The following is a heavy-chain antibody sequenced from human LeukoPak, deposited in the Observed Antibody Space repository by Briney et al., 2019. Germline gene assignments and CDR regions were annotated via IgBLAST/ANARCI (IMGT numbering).Heavy chain of an antibody. J-gene: IGHJ4*02. V-gene: IGHV1-2*02. Sequence: ASVKVSCKASGYTFTGYYMHWVRRAPGQGLEWMGWINPNSGGTNYAQKFQGRVTMTRDTSISTAYMELSRLRSDDTAVYYCARVGYCSSTSCYTGDYWGQGTLVTVSS. CDR2: INPNSGGT. CDR1: GYTFTGYY. D-gene: IGHD2-2*02. CDR3: ARVGYCSSTSCYTGDY.